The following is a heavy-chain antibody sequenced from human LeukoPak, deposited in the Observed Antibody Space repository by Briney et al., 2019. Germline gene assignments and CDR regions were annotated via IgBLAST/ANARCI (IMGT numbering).Heavy chain of an antibody. D-gene: IGHD6-13*01. CDR3: TKIPATDPIDF. V-gene: IGHV3-23*01. CDR1: GFTLNMYA. Sequence: GGSLRLSCAASGFTLNMYALNWVRQAPGKGLDWVSSLTGSGHGTYYAPSVKGRFTMSRDDSKNTLYLQMNSLRPDDTAVYYCTKIPATDPIDFWGQGTLVTVSS. J-gene: IGHJ4*02. CDR2: LTGSGHGT.